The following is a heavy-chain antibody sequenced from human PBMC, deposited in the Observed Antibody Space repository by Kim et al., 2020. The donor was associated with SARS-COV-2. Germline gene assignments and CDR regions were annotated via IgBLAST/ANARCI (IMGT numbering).Heavy chain of an antibody. V-gene: IGHV4-39*01. J-gene: IGHJ3*01. CDR3: AGRIVVVSAASQTTFAFVV. CDR1: GGSISSSGYY. D-gene: IGHD2-2*01. CDR2: IYYSGST. Sequence: SETLSLTCTVSGGSISSSGYYWGWIRQPPGKGLEWIGSIYYSGSTYYNPSLKSRVTISVDTSKNQFSLKLGYVTAADTAVYYCAGRIVVVSAASQTTFAFVVWGQGIMVTVSS.